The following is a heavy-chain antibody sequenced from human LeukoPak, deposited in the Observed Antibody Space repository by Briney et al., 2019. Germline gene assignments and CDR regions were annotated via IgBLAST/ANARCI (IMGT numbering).Heavy chain of an antibody. CDR1: GYTFTSYG. V-gene: IGHV1-18*01. D-gene: IGHD2-2*01. J-gene: IGHJ6*03. CDR2: ISAYNGNT. CDR3: ARGPEKEDIVVVPAATYYYYYMDA. Sequence: ASVKVSCKASGYTFTSYGISWVRQAPGQGLEWMGWISAYNGNTNYAQKLQGRVTMTTDTSTSTAYMELRSLRSDDTAVYYCARGPEKEDIVVVPAATYYYYYMDAWGKGTTVTVSS.